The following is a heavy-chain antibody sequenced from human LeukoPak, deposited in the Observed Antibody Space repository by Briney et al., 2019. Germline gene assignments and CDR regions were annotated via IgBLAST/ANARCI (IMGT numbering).Heavy chain of an antibody. J-gene: IGHJ4*02. CDR2: INPNSGGT. CDR1: GYTFTGYN. V-gene: IGHV1-2*02. CDR3: ARDGHFDY. Sequence: ASVKVSCTASGYTFTGYNMQWLRQAPGQGLEWMGWINPNSGGTNYAQKFQGRVAMTRDTSISTAYMELSRLRSDDTAVYYCARDGHFDYWGQGTLVSV.